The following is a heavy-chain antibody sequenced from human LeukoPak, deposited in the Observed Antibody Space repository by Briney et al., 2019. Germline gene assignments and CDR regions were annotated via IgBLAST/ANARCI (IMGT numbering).Heavy chain of an antibody. D-gene: IGHD1-26*01. V-gene: IGHV3-48*04. CDR1: GFTFSSAW. CDR2: ISSSGSTI. Sequence: GGSLRPSCAASGFTFSSAWINWVRQAPGKGLEWVSYISSSGSTIYYADSVKGRFTISRDNAKNSLYLQMNSLRAEDTAVYYCARDRGSYNVWGQGTTVTVSS. CDR3: ARDRGSYNV. J-gene: IGHJ6*02.